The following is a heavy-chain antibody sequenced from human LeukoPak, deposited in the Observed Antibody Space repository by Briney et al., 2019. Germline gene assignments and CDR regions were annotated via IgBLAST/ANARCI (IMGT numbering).Heavy chain of an antibody. J-gene: IGHJ3*02. Sequence: TSETLSLTCTVSGGSISSYYWSWIRQPAGKGLEWIGRIFASGSTNYNPSLKSRVTISVDTSKSQFSLKLSSVTAADTAAYYCARGPGSYSKEAFDMWGQGTMVTVSS. CDR2: IFASGST. V-gene: IGHV4-4*07. CDR1: GGSISSYY. CDR3: ARGPGSYSKEAFDM. D-gene: IGHD3-10*01.